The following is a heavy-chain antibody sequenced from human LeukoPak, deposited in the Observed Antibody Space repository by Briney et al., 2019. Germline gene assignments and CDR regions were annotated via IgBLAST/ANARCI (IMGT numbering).Heavy chain of an antibody. CDR3: AGDGGPFDF. Sequence: GGSLRLSCAASGFTFRSYWMSWVRQAPGKGLEWVANIKQDGSEKYYVDSVKGRFTISRDNAKNSLYLQMNSLRAGDTAVYYCAGDGGPFDFWGQGTLVTVSS. CDR2: IKQDGSEK. J-gene: IGHJ4*02. CDR1: GFTFRSYW. D-gene: IGHD2-15*01. V-gene: IGHV3-7*03.